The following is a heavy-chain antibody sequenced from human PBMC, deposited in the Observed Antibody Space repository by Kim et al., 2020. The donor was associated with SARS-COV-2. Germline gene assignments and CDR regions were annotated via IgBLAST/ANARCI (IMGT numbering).Heavy chain of an antibody. CDR2: IRSKPYGGTA. J-gene: IGHJ6*02. CDR3: TRTSGLPGEDV. CDR1: GFAFGDYA. D-gene: IGHD3-16*01. Sequence: GGSLRLSCKGTGFAFGDYALTWIRQAPGKGLEWIGFIRSKPYGGTAEYAASVKGRFTISRDDSKSIAYLQMNSLKTEDTAVYYCTRTSGLPGEDVWGQGTTVTVSS. V-gene: IGHV3-49*03.